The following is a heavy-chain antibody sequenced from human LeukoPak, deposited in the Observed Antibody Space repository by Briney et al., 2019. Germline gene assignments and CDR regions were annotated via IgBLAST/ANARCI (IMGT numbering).Heavy chain of an antibody. J-gene: IGHJ4*02. CDR3: ARDYHCTITSCYIPGY. CDR2: ISTYNGNT. Sequence: ASVKVSCKASGYTFTSYGISWVRQAPGQGLEWMGWISTYNGNTNYAQNLQGRVTMTTDTSTSTAYMDLRSLRSDDTAFYYCARDYHCTITSCYIPGYWGQGTLVTVSS. CDR1: GYTFTSYG. V-gene: IGHV1-18*01. D-gene: IGHD2-2*01.